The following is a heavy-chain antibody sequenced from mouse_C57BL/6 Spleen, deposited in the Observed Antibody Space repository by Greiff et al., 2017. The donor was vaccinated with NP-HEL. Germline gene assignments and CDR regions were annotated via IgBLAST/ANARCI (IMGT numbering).Heavy chain of an antibody. D-gene: IGHD5-1-1*01. Sequence: VQLQQPGAELVRPGTSVKLSCKASGYTFTSYWMHWVKQRPGQGLEWIGVIDPSASSPNYNQKFKGKATLTVDTSSSTAYMQLSSLTSEDSAVYYCARSDTPHLDYWGQGTTLTGSS. V-gene: IGHV1-59*01. CDR3: ARSDTPHLDY. CDR1: GYTFTSYW. J-gene: IGHJ2*01. CDR2: IDPSASSP.